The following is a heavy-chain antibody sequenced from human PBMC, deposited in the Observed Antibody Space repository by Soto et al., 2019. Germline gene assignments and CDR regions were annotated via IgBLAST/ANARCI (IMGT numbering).Heavy chain of an antibody. CDR3: ARDNGYYDF. CDR1: GYTFSSYS. V-gene: IGHV1-18*01. Sequence: QIQMVQSGAEVKQPGASVKISCKTSGYTFSSYSINWVRQAPGQGLEWKAWISTTSGNTHYAERVQGRVTVTLDKSARTAFMDMWGLTSDDTAVYFCARDNGYYDFWGQGTLVTVSS. CDR2: ISTTSGNT. D-gene: IGHD2-8*01. J-gene: IGHJ4*02.